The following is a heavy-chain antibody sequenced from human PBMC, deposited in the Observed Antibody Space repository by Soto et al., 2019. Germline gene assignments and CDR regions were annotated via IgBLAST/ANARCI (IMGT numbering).Heavy chain of an antibody. CDR3: ARDNYCGGDCWSPVE. D-gene: IGHD2-21*02. V-gene: IGHV1-69*01. Sequence: QVQRVQSGDEVKKPGSSVKVSCKASGGTFSSYAISWVRQAPGQGLEWMGGIIPIFGTANYAQKFQGRVMITADESTRTASMELSSLRSEDTAVYYCARDNYCGGDCWSPVERGQGTLVTVSS. CDR1: GGTFSSYA. J-gene: IGHJ4*02. CDR2: IIPIFGTA.